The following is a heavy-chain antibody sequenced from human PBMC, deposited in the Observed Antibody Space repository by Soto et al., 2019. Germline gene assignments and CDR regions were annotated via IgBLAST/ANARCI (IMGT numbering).Heavy chain of an antibody. D-gene: IGHD5-12*01. V-gene: IGHV3-72*01. J-gene: IGHJ4*02. CDR1: GFTFSDYY. Sequence: PGGSLRLSCAASGFTFSDYYMDWVRQAPGKGLEWVGRARGKALSYSTEYASSVKGRFTISRDDSHNSMYLQMNSLRAEDTAVYYCASLGLQFDDYWGQGTRVTVSS. CDR3: ASLGLQFDDY. CDR2: ARGKALSYST.